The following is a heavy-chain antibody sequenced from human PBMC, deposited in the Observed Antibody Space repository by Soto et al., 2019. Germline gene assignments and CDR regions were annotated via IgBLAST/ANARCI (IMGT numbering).Heavy chain of an antibody. Sequence: TSESLSLTCTVSGGSISSYYWSWIRQPPGKGLEWIGYIYYSGSTNYNPSLKSRVTISVDTSKNQFSLKLSSVTAAETAVYYCARDWGDLAFDYWGQGTLVTVSS. CDR2: IYYSGST. J-gene: IGHJ4*02. V-gene: IGHV4-59*01. CDR3: ARDWGDLAFDY. CDR1: GGSISSYY. D-gene: IGHD3-16*01.